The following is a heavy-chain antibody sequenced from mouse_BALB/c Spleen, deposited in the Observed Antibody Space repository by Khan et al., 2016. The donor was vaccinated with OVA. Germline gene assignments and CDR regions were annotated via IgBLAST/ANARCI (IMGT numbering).Heavy chain of an antibody. D-gene: IGHD2-14*01. J-gene: IGHJ2*01. Sequence: VQLQQSGPELVKPGASVKMSCKASGYTFTSYVMHWVRQKPGQGLEWIGYLYPYNDDTKYNEKFKGKATLTSDKSSSTAYMELSSLTSEDSAVYYWARNYRYDVYFDYWGQGTTLTVSS. CDR1: GYTFTSYV. CDR3: ARNYRYDVYFDY. CDR2: LYPYNDDT. V-gene: IGHV1S136*01.